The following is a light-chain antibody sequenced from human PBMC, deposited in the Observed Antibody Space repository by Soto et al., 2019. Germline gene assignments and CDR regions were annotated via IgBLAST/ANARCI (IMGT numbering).Light chain of an antibody. J-gene: IGKJ1*01. V-gene: IGKV1-6*02. Sequence: AIQMTQSPSSLAGSVGDRLTITCRASQDIGNDLGWYQQKPGKAPKLLIYAASSLQSGVSSRFSGSGSGTEFTLTISSLQPEDFATYYCLQVFNFPRAFGQGTKLDIK. CDR2: AAS. CDR3: LQVFNFPRA. CDR1: QDIGND.